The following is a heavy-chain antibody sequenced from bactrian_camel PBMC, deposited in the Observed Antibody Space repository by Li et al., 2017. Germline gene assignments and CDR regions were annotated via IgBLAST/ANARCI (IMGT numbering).Heavy chain of an antibody. J-gene: IGHJ4*01. V-gene: IGHV3S63*01. D-gene: IGHD5*01. CDR1: GYAFNS. CDR2: MYTSSGRT. CDR3: AAGWVNRNVLSKSEYDY. Sequence: HVQLVESGGGSVQAGGSLRLSCAASGYAFNSMGWFRQAPGKEREAVAGMYTSSGRTDYVDAVKGRFTISRDRSKNTVYLQMDSLKPEDTAMYYCAAGWVNRNVLSKSEYDYWGQGTQVTVS.